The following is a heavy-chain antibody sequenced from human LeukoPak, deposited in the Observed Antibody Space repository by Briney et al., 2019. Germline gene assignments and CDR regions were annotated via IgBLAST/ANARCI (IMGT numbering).Heavy chain of an antibody. Sequence: ASVTVSCKASGYTFTGYYMHWVRQAPGQGLEWMGWINPNSGGTNYAQKFQGRVTMTRDTSISTAYMELSRLRSDDTAVYYCARDLANSSWNDAFDIWGQGTMVTVSS. CDR1: GYTFTGYY. D-gene: IGHD6-13*01. CDR3: ARDLANSSWNDAFDI. J-gene: IGHJ3*02. CDR2: INPNSGGT. V-gene: IGHV1-2*02.